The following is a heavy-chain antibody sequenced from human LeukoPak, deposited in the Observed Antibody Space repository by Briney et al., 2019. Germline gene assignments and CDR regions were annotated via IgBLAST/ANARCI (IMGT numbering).Heavy chain of an antibody. CDR3: ARDSSDGFDS. Sequence: GGSLRLPCAASGLTFSSYWMSWVRQAPGKGLEWVANIKQDGSEKYYVDSVKGRFTISRDNAKNSLYLQMNSLRAEDTAVYYCARDSSDGFDSWGQGTLVTVSS. J-gene: IGHJ4*02. CDR1: GLTFSSYW. D-gene: IGHD5-24*01. CDR2: IKQDGSEK. V-gene: IGHV3-7*01.